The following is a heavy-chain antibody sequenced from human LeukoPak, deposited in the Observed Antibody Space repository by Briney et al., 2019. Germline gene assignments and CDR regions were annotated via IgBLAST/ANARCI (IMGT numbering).Heavy chain of an antibody. D-gene: IGHD3-3*01. Sequence: GGSLRLSCAASGFTFSSYAMSWVRQAPGKGLEWVSGITGSGSSSYYADSVKGRFTISRDNSKNTLYLQMNSLRAEDTAVYYCARGGRLLRPFDYWGQGTLVTVSS. CDR1: GFTFSSYA. CDR2: ITGSGSSS. J-gene: IGHJ4*02. V-gene: IGHV3-23*01. CDR3: ARGGRLLRPFDY.